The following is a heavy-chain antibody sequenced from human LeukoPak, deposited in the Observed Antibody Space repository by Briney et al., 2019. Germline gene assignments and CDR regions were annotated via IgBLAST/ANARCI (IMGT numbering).Heavy chain of an antibody. V-gene: IGHV3-53*01. Sequence: PGGSLRLSCAASGFTVSRNYMNWVRQAPGKGLEWVSVISSGGSTFYADSVKGRFTISRDNSKNTLYLQMNSLRAEDTAVYYCARDPGYSYALDYWGRGTLVTVSS. CDR3: ARDPGYSYALDY. D-gene: IGHD5-18*01. CDR2: ISSGGST. J-gene: IGHJ4*02. CDR1: GFTVSRNY.